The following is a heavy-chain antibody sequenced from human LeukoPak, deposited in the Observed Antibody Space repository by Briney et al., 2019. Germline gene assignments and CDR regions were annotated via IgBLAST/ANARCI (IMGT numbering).Heavy chain of an antibody. V-gene: IGHV3-21*01. CDR1: GFTFSSYS. Sequence: GGSLRLSCAASGFTFSSYSMNWVRQAPGKGLEWVSSISSSSSYIYYADSVKGRFTISRDNAKNSLYLQMNGLRAEDTAVYYCARSSILTGQDYWGQGTLVTVSS. D-gene: IGHD3-9*01. J-gene: IGHJ4*02. CDR2: ISSSSSYI. CDR3: ARSSILTGQDY.